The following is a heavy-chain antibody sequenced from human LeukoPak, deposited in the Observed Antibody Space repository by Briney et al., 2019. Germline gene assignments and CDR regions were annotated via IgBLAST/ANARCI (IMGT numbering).Heavy chain of an antibody. D-gene: IGHD3-9*01. V-gene: IGHV4-4*07. Sequence: SETLSLTCTVSGGSISSYYWSWIRQPAGKGLEWIGRIYTSGSTNCNPSLKSRVTMSVDTSKNQFSLKLSSVTAADTAVYYCARYDISTGSLDYWGHGPLATVSS. CDR1: GGSISSYY. CDR3: ARYDISTGSLDY. J-gene: IGHJ4*01. CDR2: IYTSGST.